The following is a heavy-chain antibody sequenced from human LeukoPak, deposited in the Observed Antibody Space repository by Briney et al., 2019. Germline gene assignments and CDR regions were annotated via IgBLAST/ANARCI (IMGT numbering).Heavy chain of an antibody. CDR2: IYHSGST. J-gene: IGHJ4*02. D-gene: IGHD3-10*01. Sequence: KTSETLSLTCAVSGGSISSGGYSWSWIRQPPGKGLEWIGYIYHSGSTYYNPSLKSRVTISVDRSKNQFSLKLSSVTAADTAVYYCARLRRFRETIDEFDYWGQGTLVTVSS. CDR1: GGSISSGGYS. V-gene: IGHV4-30-2*01. CDR3: ARLRRFRETIDEFDY.